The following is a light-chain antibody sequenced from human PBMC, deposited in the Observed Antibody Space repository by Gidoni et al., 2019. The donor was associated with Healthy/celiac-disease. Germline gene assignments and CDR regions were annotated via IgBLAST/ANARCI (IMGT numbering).Light chain of an antibody. CDR3: QQYNSYSWT. J-gene: IGKJ1*01. V-gene: IGKV1-5*03. CDR2: EAS. Sequence: DIRMTQPPSPLSASVGDRVTTTCRASQSISSWLAWYQQKPGKAPKLLIYEASSLESGVPSRFSGSGSGTEFTLTISSLQPDDFATYYCQQYNSYSWTFGQGTKVEIK. CDR1: QSISSW.